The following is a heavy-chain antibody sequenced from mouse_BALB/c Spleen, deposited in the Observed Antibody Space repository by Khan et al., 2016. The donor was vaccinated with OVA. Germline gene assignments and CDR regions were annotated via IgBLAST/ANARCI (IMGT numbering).Heavy chain of an antibody. V-gene: IGHV1-63*02. J-gene: IGHJ1*01. CDR2: IYPGGGFT. Sequence: QVQLKESGAELVRPGTSVKISCKASGYTFTNFWLGWVKQRSGHGLEWIGDIYPGGGFTNYNEKFKGKATLTTGTSSSTVYMQLSGLTSEGSAVYFCARGATWYFDVWGAGTTVTVSS. D-gene: IGHD3-1*01. CDR3: ARGATWYFDV. CDR1: GYTFTNFW.